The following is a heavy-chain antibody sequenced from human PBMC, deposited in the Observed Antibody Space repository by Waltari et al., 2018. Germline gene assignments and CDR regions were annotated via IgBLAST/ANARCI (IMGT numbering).Heavy chain of an antibody. V-gene: IGHV4-4*07. J-gene: IGHJ5*02. CDR1: GGSISSYY. Sequence: QVQLQESGPGLVKPSETLSLTCTVSGGSISSYYWSWIRQPAGKGLEWIGRIYTSGSTNYNPSLKSRVTMSVDTSKNQFSLKLSSVTAADTAVYYCARDGYSSSWYRNTPLNWFDPWGQGTLVTVSS. CDR3: ARDGYSSSWYRNTPLNWFDP. CDR2: IYTSGST. D-gene: IGHD6-13*01.